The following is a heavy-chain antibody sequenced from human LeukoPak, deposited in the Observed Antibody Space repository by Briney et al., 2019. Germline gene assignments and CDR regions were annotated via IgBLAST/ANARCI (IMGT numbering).Heavy chain of an antibody. CDR3: AGGKSQYDYVWGSYRNPDRYFDY. J-gene: IGHJ4*02. CDR2: INHSGST. CDR1: GGSFSGYY. Sequence: PSETLSLTCAVYGGSFSGYYWSWIRQPPGKGLEWIGEINHSGSTNYNPSLKSRVTISVDTSKNQFSLKLSSVTAADAAVYYCAGGKSQYDYVWGSYRNPDRYFDYWGQGTLVTVSS. D-gene: IGHD3-16*02. V-gene: IGHV4-34*01.